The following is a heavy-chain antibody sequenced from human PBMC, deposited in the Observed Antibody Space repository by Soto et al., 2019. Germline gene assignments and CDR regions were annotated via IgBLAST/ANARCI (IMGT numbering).Heavy chain of an antibody. V-gene: IGHV3-23*01. J-gene: IGHJ5*01. Sequence: GGSLRLSCAASGFPFNTYAMNLVRQAPGKGLEWVSAISADGAGTYYADSVKGRFTISRDNSKNTLSLQMNSLRAEDTAIFYCARISSSSCTDSWGQGPLVTVYS. CDR2: ISADGAGT. CDR1: GFPFNTYA. CDR3: ARISSSSCTDS. D-gene: IGHD2-2*01.